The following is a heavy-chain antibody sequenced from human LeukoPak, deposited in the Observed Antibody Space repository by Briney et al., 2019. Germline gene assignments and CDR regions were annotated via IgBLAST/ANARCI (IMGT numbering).Heavy chain of an antibody. D-gene: IGHD3-22*01. Sequence: ASVKVSCKASGYTFTGYYMHWVRQAPGQGLEWMGWINPNSGGTNYAQKFQGRVTMTRDTSISTAYMELSRLRSDDTAVYYCARWDYYDSSGYPRDALDIWGQGTMVTVSS. V-gene: IGHV1-2*02. CDR3: ARWDYYDSSGYPRDALDI. CDR1: GYTFTGYY. J-gene: IGHJ3*02. CDR2: INPNSGGT.